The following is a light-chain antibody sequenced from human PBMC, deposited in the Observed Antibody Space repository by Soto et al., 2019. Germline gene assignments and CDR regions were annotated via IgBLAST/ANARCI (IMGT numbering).Light chain of an antibody. J-gene: IGKJ4*01. CDR2: AAS. Sequence: DIQMTQSPSSLSASLGDRVTITCRASQGIGVYLAWFPQKPGKVPKLLIYAASTLQSGVPSRFSGSGSGTDFTLTISSLQPEDFATYYCQKYNSAPLTFGGGTKVEIK. CDR3: QKYNSAPLT. CDR1: QGIGVY. V-gene: IGKV1-27*01.